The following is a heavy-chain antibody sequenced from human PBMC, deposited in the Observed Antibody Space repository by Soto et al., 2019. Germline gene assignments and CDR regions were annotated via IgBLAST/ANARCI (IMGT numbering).Heavy chain of an antibody. CDR2: IYYSGST. CDR3: ASQGIAAAGRYYYYGMDV. CDR1: GGSISSSSYY. D-gene: IGHD6-13*01. Sequence: SETLSLTCTVSGGSISSSSYYWGWIRQPPGKGLEWIGSIYYSGSTYYNPSLKSRVTISVDTSKNQFSLKLRAVPAADTAVYYCASQGIAAAGRYYYYGMDVWGQGTTVTVSS. V-gene: IGHV4-39*01. J-gene: IGHJ6*02.